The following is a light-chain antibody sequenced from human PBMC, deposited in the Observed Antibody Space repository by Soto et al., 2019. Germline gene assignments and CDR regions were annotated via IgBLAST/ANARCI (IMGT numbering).Light chain of an antibody. CDR2: RNN. CDR3: AAWDDILSGPRCV. CDR1: SSNIGSNY. Sequence: QSVLTQPPSASGTPGQRVTISGSGSSSNIGSNYVYWYQQLPGTAPNLLIYRNNQRPSGVPDRCSGSKSGTSASLAISGLRSEDGSDYDCAAWDDILSGPRCVCGGGTKLPVL. J-gene: IGLJ3*02. V-gene: IGLV1-47*01.